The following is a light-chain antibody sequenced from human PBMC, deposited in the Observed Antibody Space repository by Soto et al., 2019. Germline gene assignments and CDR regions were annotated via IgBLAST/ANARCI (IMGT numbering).Light chain of an antibody. Sequence: EIVMTQSPGTLSVSTEEGATLSCRASQSVYRTLAWYQKKPGQAPRLLIYCASTRPTVLPDRFSGSGSGTEFSLTISSLQSEDFAVYYCQQYDSWPLTFGGGTKVEIK. CDR2: CAS. CDR1: QSVYRT. V-gene: IGKV3D-15*01. J-gene: IGKJ4*01. CDR3: QQYDSWPLT.